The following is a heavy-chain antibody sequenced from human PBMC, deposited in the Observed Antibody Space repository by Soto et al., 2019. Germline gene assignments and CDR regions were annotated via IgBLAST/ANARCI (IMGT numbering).Heavy chain of an antibody. CDR3: ARVRRVVLHYSFDF. D-gene: IGHD2-15*01. J-gene: IGHJ4*02. CDR2: VYSSGRT. CDR1: GDSIRGGDYY. V-gene: IGHV4-30-4*08. Sequence: SETLSLTCTVTGDSIRGGDYYWAWILQSPAEGLEWIGDVYSSGRTHYNPSLQSRLTVSVDTTLNQFSLNLTSVTVADSAVYFCARVRRVVLHYSFDFWGPGALVTVSS.